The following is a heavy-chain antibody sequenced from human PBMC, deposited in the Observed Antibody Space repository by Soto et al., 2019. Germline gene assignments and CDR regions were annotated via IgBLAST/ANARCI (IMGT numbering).Heavy chain of an antibody. CDR3: VRDSGAKLSSS. Sequence: SVKVSCKASGGTFSSYRINLVRQAPGQGLEWVGGIVPIYRTADYAQKFQGRVTITADESARTSYMELRSLKSQDTAVYYCVRDSGAKLSSSWGQGTLVTVSS. CDR1: GGTFSSYR. D-gene: IGHD6-13*01. V-gene: IGHV1-69*13. J-gene: IGHJ4*02. CDR2: IVPIYRTA.